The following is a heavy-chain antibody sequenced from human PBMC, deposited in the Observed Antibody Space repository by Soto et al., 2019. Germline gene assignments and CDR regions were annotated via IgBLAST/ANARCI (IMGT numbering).Heavy chain of an antibody. J-gene: IGHJ6*01. CDR3: AKAVADHGFWGGRSYTSIRASGMDG. D-gene: IGHD3-3*01. CDR2: IITIFERA. CDR1: GGTFSSYV. V-gene: IGHV1-69*01. Sequence: QVQLVQSGPEMKKPGSSVKVSCKASGGTFSSYVISWVRQAPGHGLEGMGGIITIFERAKYEQKVQGRVTITADESTTTVYMELSSLRNEDTALYFCAKAVADHGFWGGRSYTSIRASGMDGWGPGNGVTASS.